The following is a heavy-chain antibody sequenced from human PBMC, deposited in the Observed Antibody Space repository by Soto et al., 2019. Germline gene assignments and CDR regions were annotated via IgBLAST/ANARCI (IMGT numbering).Heavy chain of an antibody. V-gene: IGHV1-3*01. J-gene: IGHJ4*02. CDR3: ARAVAVAADFDY. Sequence: ASVKVSCKASGYTFTGYAMHWVRQAPGQRLEWMGWINAGNGNTKYSQKFQGRVTITRDTSASTAYMELSSLRSEDTAVYYCARAVAVAADFDYWGQGTLFTVSS. CDR2: INAGNGNT. CDR1: GYTFTGYA. D-gene: IGHD6-19*01.